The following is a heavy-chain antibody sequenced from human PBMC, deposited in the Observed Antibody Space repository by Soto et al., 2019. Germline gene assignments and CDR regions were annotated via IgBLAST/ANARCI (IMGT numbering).Heavy chain of an antibody. CDR2: INAKNGAT. J-gene: IGHJ5*02. CDR3: ARAREDSSGWFDH. Sequence: QVQLVQSGAEVRKPGASVKVSCKASGYIFSGNYLHWVRRAPGQGLAWMAWINAKNGATNYAQKFRGTATVTRDTSISTTYLELSGLTSDDTAVYYCARAREDSSGWFDHWGQGTQVTVSP. CDR1: GYIFSGNY. V-gene: IGHV1-2*02. D-gene: IGHD6-19*01.